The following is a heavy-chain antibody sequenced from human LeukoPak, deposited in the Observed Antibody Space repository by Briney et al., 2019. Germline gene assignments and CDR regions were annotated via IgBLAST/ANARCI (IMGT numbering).Heavy chain of an antibody. CDR1: GFTFRNYA. Sequence: GGSLRLSCAASGFTFRNYAMSWVRQAPAKGLEWLSSISDYGDNTYYADSVRGRFTISRDSSKNTLYLQMNSLRVEDTAVYYCAKSPDSWGQGTLVTVSS. CDR3: AKSPDS. CDR2: ISDYGDNT. V-gene: IGHV3-23*01. J-gene: IGHJ4*02.